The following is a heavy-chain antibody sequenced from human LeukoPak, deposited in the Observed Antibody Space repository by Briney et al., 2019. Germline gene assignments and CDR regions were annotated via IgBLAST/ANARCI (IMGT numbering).Heavy chain of an antibody. D-gene: IGHD1-14*01. CDR2: INAGNGNT. J-gene: IGHJ6*03. V-gene: IGHV1-3*03. CDR3: ATQPPGASGIYYFYIDV. CDR1: GYTFTSYA. Sequence: ASVKVSCKASGYTFTSYAMHWVRQAPGQRLEWMGWINAGNGNTKYSQEFQGRVTMTEDTSTDTAYMELSSLRSEDTAVYYCATQPPGASGIYYFYIDVWGKGTTVTISS.